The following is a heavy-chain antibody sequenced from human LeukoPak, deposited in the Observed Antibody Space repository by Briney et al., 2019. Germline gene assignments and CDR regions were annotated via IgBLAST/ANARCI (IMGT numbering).Heavy chain of an antibody. CDR1: GGTFSTNG. V-gene: IGHV1-69*05. Sequence: ASVQVSCKASGGTFSTNGISWVRQAPGQGLEWMGRIIPIFGPPKYAQKFQGTVTITTDESTSTAYMELTSLTTEDTAVYYCARSSGSHYYFDYWGQGTLVTVSS. CDR3: ARSSGSHYYFDY. J-gene: IGHJ4*02. D-gene: IGHD1-26*01. CDR2: IIPIFGPP.